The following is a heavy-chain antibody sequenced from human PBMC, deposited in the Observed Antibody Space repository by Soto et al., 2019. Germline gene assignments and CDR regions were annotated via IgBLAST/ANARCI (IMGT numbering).Heavy chain of an antibody. CDR3: ARAWGGYFDY. CDR1: GGSISSGGYY. J-gene: IGHJ4*02. V-gene: IGHV4-31*03. Sequence: QVQLQESGPGLVKPSQTLSLTCTVSGGSISSGGYYWSWIRQHPGKGLEWIGYIYYSGSTHYNPSLXGRVXIXVDTSKNQFSLKLSSVTAADTAVYYCARAWGGYFDYWGQGTLVTVSS. CDR2: IYYSGST. D-gene: IGHD3-16*01.